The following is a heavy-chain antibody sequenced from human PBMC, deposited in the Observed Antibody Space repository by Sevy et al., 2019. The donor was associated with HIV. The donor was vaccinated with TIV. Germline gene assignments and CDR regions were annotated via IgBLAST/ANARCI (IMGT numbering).Heavy chain of an antibody. CDR3: ATDRSKASPERYDY. V-gene: IGHV3-7*01. J-gene: IGHJ4*02. D-gene: IGHD2-21*01. CDR1: GLTFSNYW. CDR2: IKQDGSAK. Sequence: GGSLRLSCAASGLTFSNYWMTWVRQAPGKGLEWVANIKQDGSAKYYVDSAKGRFTISRDNARNSMYLQMNSVIAEDTAVYYCATDRSKASPERYDYWGQGTLVTVSS.